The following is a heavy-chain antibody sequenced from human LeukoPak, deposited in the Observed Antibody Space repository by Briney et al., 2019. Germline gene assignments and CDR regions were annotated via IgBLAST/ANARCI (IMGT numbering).Heavy chain of an antibody. D-gene: IGHD5-18*01. CDR3: ARLRGYRAFDF. CDR1: GYTFTSYW. J-gene: IGHJ3*01. Sequence: GESLKISCKGSGYTFTSYWIGWVHQMPGKGLEWMGIIYPGDSDTRYSPSFQGQVTMSADKSINTAYLQWSSLKASDTAIYYCARLRGYRAFDFWGQGTMVTVSS. CDR2: IYPGDSDT. V-gene: IGHV5-51*07.